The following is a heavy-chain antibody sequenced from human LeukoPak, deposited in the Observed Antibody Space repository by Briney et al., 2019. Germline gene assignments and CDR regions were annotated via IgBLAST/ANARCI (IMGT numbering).Heavy chain of an antibody. CDR2: ISSSTSYI. Sequence: GESLRLSCAAAGFTFSSYNMNWVRQAPGKGLEWVSSISSSTSYIYYADSVKGRSTISRDNAKNSMYLQMNSLRAEDTAVYYCARDPQFVRGDYYFVYWGQGTLVTVSS. CDR3: ARDPQFVRGDYYFVY. V-gene: IGHV3-21*01. CDR1: GFTFSSYN. J-gene: IGHJ4*02. D-gene: IGHD3-10*01.